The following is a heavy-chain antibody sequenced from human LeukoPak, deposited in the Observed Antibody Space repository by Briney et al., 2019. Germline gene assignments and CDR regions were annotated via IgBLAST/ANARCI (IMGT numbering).Heavy chain of an antibody. J-gene: IGHJ4*02. V-gene: IGHV3-23*01. Sequence: PGGSLRLSCAASGFTFSNYGMHWVRRAPGKGLEWVSAISGSGGSTYYADSVKGRFTISRDNSKNTLYLQMNSLRAEDTAVYYCAKYYYGSGTPFFDYWGQGTLVTVSS. CDR3: AKYYYGSGTPFFDY. D-gene: IGHD3-10*01. CDR1: GFTFSNYG. CDR2: ISGSGGST.